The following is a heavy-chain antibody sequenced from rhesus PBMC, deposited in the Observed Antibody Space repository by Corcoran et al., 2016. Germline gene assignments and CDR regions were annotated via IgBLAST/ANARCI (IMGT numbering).Heavy chain of an antibody. CDR1: GASITSNY. D-gene: IGHD2-21*01. J-gene: IGHJ5-2*02. CDR3: ARKNPGSSMDV. CDR2: IDGSGGST. V-gene: IGHV4S2*01. Sequence: QVQLQESGPGLVKPSETLPLTCDVSGASITSNYWSWIRQAPGTGLEWIGRIDGSGGSTDYNPSHRSRVTITKDTAKNQFFLKLSSVTAADSAVYYCARKNPGSSMDVWGRGLLVSVSS.